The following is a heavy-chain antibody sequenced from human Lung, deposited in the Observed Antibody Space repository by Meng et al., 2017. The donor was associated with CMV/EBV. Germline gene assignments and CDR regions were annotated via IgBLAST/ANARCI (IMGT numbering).Heavy chain of an antibody. CDR1: GYTFKSYG. CDR2: ISAYNGNT. CDR3: VRSGSCYGSHCQIYDY. Sequence: ASXXVSXKASGYTFKSYGFSWVRQAPRQGLEWMRWISAYNGNTNYAQKLQGRVTMTTDTSTSTAYMELRSLRSDDTAVYYCVRSGSCYGSHCQIYDYWGQGXLVTVSS. J-gene: IGHJ4*02. V-gene: IGHV1-18*01. D-gene: IGHD2-21*02.